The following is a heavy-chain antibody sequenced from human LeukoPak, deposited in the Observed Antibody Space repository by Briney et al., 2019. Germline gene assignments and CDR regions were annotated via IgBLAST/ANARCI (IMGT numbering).Heavy chain of an antibody. CDR2: IYHSGST. CDR3: ARRVRGEYFDY. CDR1: GGSISSSNW. Sequence: SETLSLTCAVSGGSISSSNWWSWVRQPPGKGLEWIGEIYHSGSTNYNPSLKSRVTISVDKSKSQSSLKLSSVTAADTAVYYCARRVRGEYFDYWGQGTLVTVSS. D-gene: IGHD3-10*01. V-gene: IGHV4-4*02. J-gene: IGHJ4*02.